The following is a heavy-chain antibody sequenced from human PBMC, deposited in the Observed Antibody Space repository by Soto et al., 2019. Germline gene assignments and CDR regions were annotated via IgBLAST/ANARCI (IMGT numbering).Heavy chain of an antibody. CDR1: GFSFRSYA. CDR2: MSYDGSDK. D-gene: IGHD2-2*01. Sequence: QVQLVESGGGVVQPGRSLRLSCAASGFSFRSYAMHWVRQAPGKGLEGVAVMSYDGSDKDYADSVKGRFTISGDNSKNTLYLQMSSLRAEDTAVYSCARARLDTPALEYWGQGTLVTVSS. J-gene: IGHJ4*02. V-gene: IGHV3-30-3*01. CDR3: ARARLDTPALEY.